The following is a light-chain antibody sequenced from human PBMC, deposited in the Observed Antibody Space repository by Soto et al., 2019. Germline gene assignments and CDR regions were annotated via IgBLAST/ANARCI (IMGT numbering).Light chain of an antibody. CDR2: GAS. Sequence: EIVLTQSPGTLSLSPGERATLSCRASQSVSTNYLARYQQKPGQAPRLLIYGASTRATGIPDRFSGSGSGTDFTLTISRLEPEDFAVYYCQHYGSSPPWTFGQGTKVDIK. V-gene: IGKV3-20*01. J-gene: IGKJ1*01. CDR3: QHYGSSPPWT. CDR1: QSVSTNY.